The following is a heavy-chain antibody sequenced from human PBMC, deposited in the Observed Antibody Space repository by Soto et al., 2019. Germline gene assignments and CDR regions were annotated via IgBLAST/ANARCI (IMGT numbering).Heavy chain of an antibody. D-gene: IGHD1-26*01. CDR2: FYYSEST. V-gene: IGHV4-39*01. Sequence: SETLSLTCTVSGGSISSGPYSWGWIRQPPGEGLEWIGTFYYSESTYYNPSLESRVTISVDTSKNQFSLKVSSVTVADTAVYYCARRYGGNFDYWGQGTLVTVSS. CDR3: ARRYGGNFDY. J-gene: IGHJ4*02. CDR1: GGSISSGPYS.